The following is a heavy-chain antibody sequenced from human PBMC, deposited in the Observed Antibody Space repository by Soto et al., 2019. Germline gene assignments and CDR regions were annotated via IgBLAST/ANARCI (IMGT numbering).Heavy chain of an antibody. J-gene: IGHJ6*02. CDR3: ASAGRANYYYGMDV. D-gene: IGHD3-10*01. CDR2: IDPSDSYT. Sequence: GESLKISCKGSGYSLTSYWISWVRQMPGKGLEWMGRIDPSDSYTNYSPSFQGHVTISADKSISTAYLQWSSLTASDTAMYYCASAGRANYYYGMDVWGQGTTVTVSS. V-gene: IGHV5-10-1*01. CDR1: GYSLTSYW.